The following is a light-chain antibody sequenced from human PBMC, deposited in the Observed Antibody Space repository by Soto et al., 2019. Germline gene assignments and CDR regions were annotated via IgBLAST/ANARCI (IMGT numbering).Light chain of an antibody. CDR3: QHLNTYPLI. CDR2: GAS. CDR1: QTVRSN. J-gene: IGKJ4*01. Sequence: EIVMTQSPATLSVSPGDRATLSCRASQTVRSNLAWYQQKAGQAPRVLIHGASTRATGIPDRFSGSGSGTDFTLTISSLQSEDFAVYYCQHLNTYPLIFGGGTRVEVK. V-gene: IGKV3-15*01.